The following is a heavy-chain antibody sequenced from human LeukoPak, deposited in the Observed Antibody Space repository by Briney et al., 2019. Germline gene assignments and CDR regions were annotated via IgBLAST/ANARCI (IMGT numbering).Heavy chain of an antibody. CDR2: IYYNGST. V-gene: IGHV4-59*01. CDR3: ARERFWSDVPPYFDY. D-gene: IGHD1-1*01. CDR1: GGSMSSYY. Sequence: SETLSLTCTVSGGSMSSYYWSWIRESPGRGLEWIGYIYYNGSTNYNPSLKSRVTISVDTSKNQFSLRLNSVTAADTAVYYCARERFWSDVPPYFDYWGQGTLVTVSS. J-gene: IGHJ4*02.